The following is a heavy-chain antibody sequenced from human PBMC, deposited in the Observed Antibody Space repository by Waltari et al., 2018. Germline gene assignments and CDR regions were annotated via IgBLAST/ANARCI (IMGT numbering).Heavy chain of an antibody. Sequence: QVQLVKSGAGRSRRGPPLKVPCEVLGYTFTGYLLPWADQALVQVLRWMGRINPNSGGTNNAQKCQGRVTMTRDTSISTAYMELSRLRSDDTAVDYCARGVGYCSSTSCEHSNWFDPWGQGTLVTVSS. J-gene: IGHJ5*02. CDR1: GYTFTGYL. D-gene: IGHD2-2*01. CDR2: INPNSGGT. V-gene: IGHV1-2*06. CDR3: ARGVGYCSSTSCEHSNWFDP.